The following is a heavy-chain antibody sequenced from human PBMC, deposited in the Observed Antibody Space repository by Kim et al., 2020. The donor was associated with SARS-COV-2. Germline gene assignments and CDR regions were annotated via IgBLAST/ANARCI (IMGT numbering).Heavy chain of an antibody. V-gene: IGHV1-18*01. Sequence: ASVKVSCKASGYTFTSYGISWVRQAPGQGLEWMGWISAYNGNTNYAQKLQGRVTMTTDTSTSTAYMELRSLRSDDTAVYYCARDIGPLVVLRFLEWRTPRGWFDPWGQGTLVTVSS. CDR3: ARDIGPLVVLRFLEWRTPRGWFDP. J-gene: IGHJ5*02. D-gene: IGHD3-3*01. CDR1: GYTFTSYG. CDR2: ISAYNGNT.